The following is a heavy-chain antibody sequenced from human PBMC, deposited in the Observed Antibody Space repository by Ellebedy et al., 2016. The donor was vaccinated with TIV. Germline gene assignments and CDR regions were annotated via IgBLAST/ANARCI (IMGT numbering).Heavy chain of an antibody. Sequence: GESLKISCAASGFTFSDYAMSWVRQVPGKGLEWVSTMSGNGAGTYYTDSVKGRFTISRDNSKNTLHLQVSSLSAEDAAIYYCAKAKRYCTSTTCYAPFDIWGQGTLVTVSS. CDR3: AKAKRYCTSTTCYAPFDI. CDR1: GFTFSDYA. V-gene: IGHV3-23*01. D-gene: IGHD2-2*01. CDR2: MSGNGAGT. J-gene: IGHJ4*02.